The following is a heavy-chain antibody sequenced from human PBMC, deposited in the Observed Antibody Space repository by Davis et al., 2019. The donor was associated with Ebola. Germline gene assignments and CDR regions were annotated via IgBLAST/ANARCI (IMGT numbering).Heavy chain of an antibody. CDR2: INHSGST. Sequence: MPSETLSLTCAVYGGSFSGYYWSWIRHPPGKGLEWIGEINHSGSTNYNPSLKSRVTISVDTSKNQFSLKLSSVTAADTAVYSCARWHYYDRSGYAPWGQGTLVTVSS. J-gene: IGHJ5*02. CDR3: ARWHYYDRSGYAP. D-gene: IGHD3-22*01. V-gene: IGHV4-34*01. CDR1: GGSFSGYY.